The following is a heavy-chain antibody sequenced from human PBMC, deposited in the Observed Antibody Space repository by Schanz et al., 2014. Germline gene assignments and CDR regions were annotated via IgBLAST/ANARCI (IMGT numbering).Heavy chain of an antibody. CDR2: LYIRST. V-gene: IGHV3-53*01. CDR1: GFTVNTNY. D-gene: IGHD5-12*01. Sequence: EVQLVESGGGLIHPGGSLRLSCAVSGFTVNTNYMTWVRQAPGKGLECVSILYIRSTYYADSVKGRFTISRDNSKNMVFLQMNSLRVEATAIYYCARDEGKDGYNLAFDVWGQGTLVTVSS. J-gene: IGHJ3*01. CDR3: ARDEGKDGYNLAFDV.